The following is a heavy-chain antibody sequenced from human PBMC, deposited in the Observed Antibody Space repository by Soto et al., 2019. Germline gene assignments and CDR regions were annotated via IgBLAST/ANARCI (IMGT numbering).Heavy chain of an antibody. CDR2: INHSGST. CDR3: ARLASGWQYYYFDF. J-gene: IGHJ2*01. D-gene: IGHD6-19*01. Sequence: YFWSWIRQPPGKGLEWIGEINHSGSTNYNPSLTRRATLSVDTSKNQVSLKLTSVTAADTAVYYCARLASGWQYYYFDFWGRGTPVTVSS. V-gene: IGHV4-34*01. CDR1: YF.